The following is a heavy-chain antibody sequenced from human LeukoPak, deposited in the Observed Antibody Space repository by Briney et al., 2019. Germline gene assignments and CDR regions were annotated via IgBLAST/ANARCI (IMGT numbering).Heavy chain of an antibody. Sequence: GGSLRLSCAASVFIYSVYWVHWVRQAPGKGLVWVSRLNNDGSSTTYADSVKGRFTISRDNAKNTLSLQMNSLRAEDTAVYYCARYVANSIDSWGQGTMVTVSS. CDR2: LNNDGSST. CDR3: ARYVANSIDS. V-gene: IGHV3-74*01. J-gene: IGHJ3*02. D-gene: IGHD2-21*01. CDR1: VFIYSVYW.